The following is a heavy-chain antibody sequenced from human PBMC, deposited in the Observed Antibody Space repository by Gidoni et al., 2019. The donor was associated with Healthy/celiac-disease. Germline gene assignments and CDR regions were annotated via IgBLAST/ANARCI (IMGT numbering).Heavy chain of an antibody. J-gene: IGHJ3*02. CDR1: GFAFSSYS. D-gene: IGHD2-2*01. V-gene: IGHV3-21*01. Sequence: EVQLVESGGGLVKPGGSLRLSCAASGFAFSSYSMNWVRQAPGKGLEWVSSISSSSSYIYYADSVKGRFTISRDNAKNSLYLQMNSLRAEDTAVYYCARGGVVVVPEGAFDIWVQGTMVTVSS. CDR2: ISSSSSYI. CDR3: ARGGVVVVPEGAFDI.